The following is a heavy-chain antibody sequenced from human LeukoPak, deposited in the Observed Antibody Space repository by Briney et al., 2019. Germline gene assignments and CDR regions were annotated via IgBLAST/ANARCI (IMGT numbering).Heavy chain of an antibody. CDR3: ARGLYYHDSSALKLTYYYYYMDV. CDR2: IIPIFGTA. V-gene: IGHV1-69*13. J-gene: IGHJ6*03. CDR1: GGTFSSYA. Sequence: GASVKVSCKASGGTFSSYAISWVRQAPGQGLEWMGGIIPIFGTANYAQKFQGRVTITADESTSTAYMELSSLRSEDTAVYYCARGLYYHDSSALKLTYYYYYMDVWGKGTTVTISS. D-gene: IGHD3-22*01.